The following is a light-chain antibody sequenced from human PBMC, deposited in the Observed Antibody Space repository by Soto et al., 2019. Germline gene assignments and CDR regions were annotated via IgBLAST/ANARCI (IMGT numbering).Light chain of an antibody. J-gene: IGKJ1*01. V-gene: IGKV3-11*01. CDR2: DAS. Sequence: ETVLTQSPATLSLSPGERATLSCRASQSVNRFLAWYQQKPGQAPRLLFYDASKRATGIPARFSGSGSGTDFTLTISSLEPEDFAVYYCQQRMDWPPTFGQGTRVEIK. CDR3: QQRMDWPPT. CDR1: QSVNRF.